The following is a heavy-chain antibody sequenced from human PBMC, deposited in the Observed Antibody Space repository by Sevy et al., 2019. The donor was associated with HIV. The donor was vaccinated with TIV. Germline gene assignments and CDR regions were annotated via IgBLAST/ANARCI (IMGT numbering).Heavy chain of an antibody. CDR1: GFTFKNFG. V-gene: IGHV3-30*02. D-gene: IGHD4-17*01. CDR2: IRYDGSTK. CDR3: VKGPHPAVTTSYGMDV. J-gene: IGHJ6*02. Sequence: GGSLRLSCAASGFTFKNFGMHWVRQAPGKGLEWVTFIRYDGSTKYYADSVRGRFTISRDKSKRTLYLQMNSLRPADTAADYCVKGPHPAVTTSYGMDVWGQGTTVTISS.